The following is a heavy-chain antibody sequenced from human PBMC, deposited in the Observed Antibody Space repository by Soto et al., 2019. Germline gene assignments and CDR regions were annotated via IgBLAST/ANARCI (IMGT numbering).Heavy chain of an antibody. CDR1: GGSMSSYY. CDR2: IYYSGFT. CDR3: ARRLSAASYSYDLDV. J-gene: IGHJ6*02. V-gene: IGHV4-59*01. Sequence: SETLSLTCTVSGGSMSSYYWSWIRQSPGKGLEWIGYIYYSGFTNYSPSLKSRVTMSVDTSKNQFSLKLTSVTAADTAVYYCARRLSAASYSYDLDVWGQGTTVTVSS. D-gene: IGHD3-16*02.